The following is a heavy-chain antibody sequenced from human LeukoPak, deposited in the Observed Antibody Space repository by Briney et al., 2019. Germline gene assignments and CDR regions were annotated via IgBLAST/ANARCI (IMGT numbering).Heavy chain of an antibody. D-gene: IGHD6-13*01. CDR1: GYTFSSHA. Sequence: GGSLRLSCAGSGYTFSSHAMHWVRQAPGKGLEWVAYVSYDGSSQHYADSVKGRFTISRDDSKNTLYLQMNSLRSEDTSLYYCAGETGYSSSWPLAYWGQGTLVTVSS. J-gene: IGHJ4*02. V-gene: IGHV3-30-3*01. CDR3: AGETGYSSSWPLAY. CDR2: VSYDGSSQ.